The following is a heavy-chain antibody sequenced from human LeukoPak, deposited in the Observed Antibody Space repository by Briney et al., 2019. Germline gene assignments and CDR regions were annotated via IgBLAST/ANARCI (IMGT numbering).Heavy chain of an antibody. D-gene: IGHD3-3*01. Sequence: PGGSLRLSCAASGFTFSSYSMNWVRQAPGKGLEWVSSISSSSSYIYYADSVKGRFTISRDNAKNSLYLQMNSLRDEDTAVYYCAKDQGTVFGYLDYWGQGTLVTVSS. CDR2: ISSSSSYI. CDR3: AKDQGTVFGYLDY. CDR1: GFTFSSYS. J-gene: IGHJ4*02. V-gene: IGHV3-21*01.